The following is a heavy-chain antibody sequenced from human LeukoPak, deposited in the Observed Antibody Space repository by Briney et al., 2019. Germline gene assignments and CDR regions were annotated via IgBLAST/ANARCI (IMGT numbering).Heavy chain of an antibody. CDR3: ARDTGRRDDAFDI. D-gene: IGHD2-8*02. V-gene: IGHV4-34*01. J-gene: IGHJ3*02. CDR1: GGSFSGYY. Sequence: PSETLSLTCAVYGGSFSGYYWSWIRQPPGKGLEWIGDINHSGSTNYNPSLKSRVTISVDTSKNQFSLKLSSVTAADTAVYYCARDTGRRDDAFDIWGQGTMVTVSS. CDR2: INHSGST.